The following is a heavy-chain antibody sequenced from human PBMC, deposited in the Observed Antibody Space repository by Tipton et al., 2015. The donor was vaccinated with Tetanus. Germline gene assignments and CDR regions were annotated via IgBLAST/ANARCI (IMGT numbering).Heavy chain of an antibody. J-gene: IGHJ4*02. V-gene: IGHV4-4*02. CDR2: IYHSGRT. CDR3: ARGSTVFF. D-gene: IGHD3-10*02. CDR1: GGSIINNNW. Sequence: TLSLTCSVSGGSIINNNWWTWVRQPPGKGLEWIGEIYHSGRTNYNPSLETRVTISVDESKNQFSLNLMSVTAADTAVYYCARGSTVFFWGQGTLVTVSS.